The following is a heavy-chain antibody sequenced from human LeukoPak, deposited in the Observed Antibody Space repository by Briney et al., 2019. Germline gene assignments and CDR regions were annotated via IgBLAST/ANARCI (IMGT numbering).Heavy chain of an antibody. Sequence: MPSETLSLTCTVSAGSISSYYWNWIRQPPGKGLEWIGYIYYSGITNYNPSLKSRVTISVGTSKNQFSLKLSSVTAADTAVYYCARTKGGIAAADAYFDYWGQGTLVTVSS. CDR2: IYYSGIT. CDR3: ARTKGGIAAADAYFDY. D-gene: IGHD6-13*01. CDR1: AGSISSYY. V-gene: IGHV4-59*08. J-gene: IGHJ4*02.